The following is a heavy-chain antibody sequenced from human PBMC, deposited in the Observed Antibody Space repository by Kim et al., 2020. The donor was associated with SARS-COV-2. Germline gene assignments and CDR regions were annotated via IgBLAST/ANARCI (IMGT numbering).Heavy chain of an antibody. J-gene: IGHJ4*01. CDR3: ARPLRNYWHADGPFFD. V-gene: IGHV4-39*02. CDR2: VYWTGCT. Sequence: SETLSLTCTVSGDSMRTNSRLWGWVRQPQGRGLEWFGSVYWTGCTYGHPSRQSRATVSVDKSTSRFFLTLTSVTVADMAFYFCARPLRNYWHADGPFFD. CDR1: GDSMRTNSRL. D-gene: IGHD2-15*01.